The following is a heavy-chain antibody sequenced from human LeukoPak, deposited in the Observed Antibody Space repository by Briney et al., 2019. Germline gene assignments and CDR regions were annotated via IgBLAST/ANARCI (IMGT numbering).Heavy chain of an antibody. Sequence: GRSLRLSCAASGFIFSSYDMYWVRQAPGKGLEWVAVISNGGNNKQYADSVKGRFTISRDNSKNTLYLHMNSLRADDTAVYHCAKDGLMRFFDYWGQGTLVTVSS. V-gene: IGHV3-30*18. CDR3: AKDGLMRFFDY. CDR2: ISNGGNNK. J-gene: IGHJ4*02. D-gene: IGHD2-8*01. CDR1: GFIFSSYD.